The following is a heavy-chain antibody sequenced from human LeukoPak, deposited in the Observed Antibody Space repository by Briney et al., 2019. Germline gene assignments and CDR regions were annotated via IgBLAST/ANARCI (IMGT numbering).Heavy chain of an antibody. CDR3: ARSNTRTSNYYYGMDV. V-gene: IGHV3-33*08. Sequence: GGSLRLSCAASGFTFNNYAMYWVRQAPGRGREGVAVTWFDGSNKYYADSVKGRFTISRDNSKNTLDLQMSSLRAEDTAVYYCARSNTRTSNYYYGMDVWGQGTTVTVSS. CDR1: GFTFNNYA. CDR2: TWFDGSNK. D-gene: IGHD2/OR15-2a*01. J-gene: IGHJ6*02.